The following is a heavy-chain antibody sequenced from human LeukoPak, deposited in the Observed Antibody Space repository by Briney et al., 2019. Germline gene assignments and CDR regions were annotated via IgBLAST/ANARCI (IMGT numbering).Heavy chain of an antibody. CDR1: GFTFSNYA. D-gene: IGHD1-26*01. V-gene: IGHV3-23*01. CDR3: AKGGSYYDDYFDY. CDR2: ISGSGGST. Sequence: GGSLRLSCVVSGFTFSNYALSWVRQAPGKGLEWVSAISGSGGSTYFADSVKGRFTISRDNSKNTVYLQMNSLRAEDTAVYYYAKGGSYYDDYFDYWGQGTLVTVSS. J-gene: IGHJ4*02.